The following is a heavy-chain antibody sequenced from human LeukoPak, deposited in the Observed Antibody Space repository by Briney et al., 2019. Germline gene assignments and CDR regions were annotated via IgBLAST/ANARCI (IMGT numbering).Heavy chain of an antibody. J-gene: IGHJ4*02. CDR3: ARHIPTPYYYGSGSYLWFYFDY. D-gene: IGHD3-10*01. Sequence: TSETLSLTCTVAGGSISSYYWSWIRQPPGKGMGWIGYIYYSGSTNYNPSLKSRVTISVDTSKIQFSLNLSSVTAADTAVYYCARHIPTPYYYGSGSYLWFYFDYWGQGTLVTVSS. CDR2: IYYSGST. CDR1: GGSISSYY. V-gene: IGHV4-59*08.